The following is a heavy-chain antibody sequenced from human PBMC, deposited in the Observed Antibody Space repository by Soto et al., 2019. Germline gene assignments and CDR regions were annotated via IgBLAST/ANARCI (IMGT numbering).Heavy chain of an antibody. V-gene: IGHV4-34*01. D-gene: IGHD2-2*01. CDR2: INHSGST. CDR1: GGSFSGYY. Sequence: SETLSLTCAVYGGSFSGYYWSWIRQPPGKGLEWIGEINHSGSTNYNPALKSRVTISVDTSKNQFSLKLSSVTAADTAVYYCARGGGSEHDSVVVVPAAIWFDPWGQGTLVTVSS. J-gene: IGHJ5*02. CDR3: ARGGGSEHDSVVVVPAAIWFDP.